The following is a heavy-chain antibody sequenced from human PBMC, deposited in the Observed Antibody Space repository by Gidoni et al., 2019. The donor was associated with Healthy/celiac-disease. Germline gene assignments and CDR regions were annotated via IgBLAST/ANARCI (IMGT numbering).Heavy chain of an antibody. CDR2: ISSSSSTI. Sequence: EVQLVESGGGLVQPGGSLRLSCAASGFTFSSYSMNWVRQAPGKGLGWVSYISSSSSTIYYADSVKGRFTISRDNAKNSLYLQMNSLRDEDTAVYYCARDPSGGSPNTGMIDYWGQGTLVTVSS. D-gene: IGHD1-26*01. CDR1: GFTFSSYS. J-gene: IGHJ4*02. V-gene: IGHV3-48*02. CDR3: ARDPSGGSPNTGMIDY.